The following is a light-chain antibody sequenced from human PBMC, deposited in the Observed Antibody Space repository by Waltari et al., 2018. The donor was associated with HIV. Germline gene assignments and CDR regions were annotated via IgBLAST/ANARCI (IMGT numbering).Light chain of an antibody. CDR1: SSNIGSDF. Sequence: QSVLTQPPSASGTPGQRVTISCSGSSSNIGSDFVYWYQQLPGTAPKLLIYSNDQRPSGVPDRFSGSKSGTSASLASSGLRSEDEADYYCTTWDSSVTAWVFGGGTKLTVL. J-gene: IGLJ3*02. CDR2: SND. CDR3: TTWDSSVTAWV. V-gene: IGLV1-47*02.